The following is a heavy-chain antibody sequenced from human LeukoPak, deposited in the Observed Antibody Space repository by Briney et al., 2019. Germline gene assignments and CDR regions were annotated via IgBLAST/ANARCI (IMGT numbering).Heavy chain of an antibody. V-gene: IGHV4-4*09. CDR1: GGSISSYY. CDR3: ARAVVPAALRWDYYYYYYMDV. J-gene: IGHJ6*03. CDR2: IYTSGST. Sequence: SETLSLTCTVSGGSISSYYWSWIRLPPGKGLEWIGYIYTSGSTNYNPSLKSRVTISVDTSKNQFSLKLSSVTAADTAVYYCARAVVPAALRWDYYYYYYMDVWGKGTTVTVSS. D-gene: IGHD2-2*01.